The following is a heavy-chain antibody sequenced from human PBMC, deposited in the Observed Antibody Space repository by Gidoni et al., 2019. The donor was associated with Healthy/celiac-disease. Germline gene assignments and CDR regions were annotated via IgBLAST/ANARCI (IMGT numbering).Heavy chain of an antibody. V-gene: IGHV1-8*01. CDR2: MNPNSGNT. D-gene: IGHD1-1*01. J-gene: IGHJ4*02. CDR1: RYTFTSYD. CDR3: ARGLSDLPYNWKGPSSH. Sequence: QVQLVQSGAEVKKPGASVKVSCKASRYTFTSYDINWVRQATGQGLEWMGWMNPNSGNTGYAQKFQGRVTMTRNTSISTAYMELSSLRSEDTAVYYCARGLSDLPYNWKGPSSHWGQGTLVTVSS.